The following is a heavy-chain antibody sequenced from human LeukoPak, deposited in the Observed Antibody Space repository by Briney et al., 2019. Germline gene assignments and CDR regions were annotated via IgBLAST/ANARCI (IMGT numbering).Heavy chain of an antibody. J-gene: IGHJ4*02. CDR1: GFTSSSYG. V-gene: IGHV3-33*01. D-gene: IGHD2-21*02. CDR2: IWYDGSNK. Sequence: PGRSLRLSCAASGFTSSSYGMHWVRQAPGKGLEWVAVIWYDGSNKYYADSVKGRFTISRDNSKNTLYLQMNSLRAEDTAVYYCARDATSPGPVDIVVVTAILDYWGQGTLVTVSS. CDR3: ARDATSPGPVDIVVVTAILDY.